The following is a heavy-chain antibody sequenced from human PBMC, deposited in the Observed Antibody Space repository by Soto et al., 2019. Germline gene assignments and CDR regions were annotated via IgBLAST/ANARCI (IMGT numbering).Heavy chain of an antibody. Sequence: ASVKVSCKASGYTFTSYAMHWVRQAPGQRLEWMGWINAGNGNTKYSQKFQGRVTITGDTSASTAYMELSSLRSEDTAVYYCAREEPYDSSSNYWGQGTLVTVSS. CDR2: INAGNGNT. V-gene: IGHV1-3*01. D-gene: IGHD3-22*01. CDR3: AREEPYDSSSNY. J-gene: IGHJ4*02. CDR1: GYTFTSYA.